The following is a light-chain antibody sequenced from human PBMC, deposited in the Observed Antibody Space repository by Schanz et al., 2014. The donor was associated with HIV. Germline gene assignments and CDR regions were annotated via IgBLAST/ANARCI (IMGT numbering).Light chain of an antibody. J-gene: IGLJ3*02. V-gene: IGLV2-8*01. CDR2: EVS. CDR1: SSDIGGSDY. CDR3: GSYGGSDNMV. Sequence: QSALTQPASVSGSPGQSITISCSGTSSDIGGSDYVSWSQQHPGKAPKVMIYEVSKRPSGVPDRFSGSRSGNTASLTVSGLQADDEADYYCGSYGGSDNMVFGGGTKLTVL.